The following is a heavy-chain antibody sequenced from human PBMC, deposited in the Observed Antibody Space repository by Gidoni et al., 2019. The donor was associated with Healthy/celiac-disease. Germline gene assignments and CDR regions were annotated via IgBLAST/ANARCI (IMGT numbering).Heavy chain of an antibody. Sequence: QVQLQQWGAGLWKPSETLSRTCAVYGGSFSGYYWSWSRQPPGKGLEWIGEINHSGSTNYNPSLKSRVTISVDTSKNQFSLKLSSVTAADTAVYYCARGIAAAGNFDYWGQGTLVTVSS. J-gene: IGHJ4*02. D-gene: IGHD6-13*01. CDR3: ARGIAAAGNFDY. CDR2: INHSGST. CDR1: GGSFSGYY. V-gene: IGHV4-34*01.